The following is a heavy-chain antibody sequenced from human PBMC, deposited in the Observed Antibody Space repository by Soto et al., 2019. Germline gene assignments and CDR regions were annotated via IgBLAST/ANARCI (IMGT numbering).Heavy chain of an antibody. D-gene: IGHD1-1*01. CDR1: GYIFTSYY. J-gene: IGHJ3*02. CDR2: INPSSSDA. V-gene: IGHV1-46*03. CDR3: TSDTTGTTWGNAFDI. Sequence: ASVKVSCKASGYIFTSYYVYWVRQAPGQGLEWMGLINPSSSDANYAQKFQGRVTMTRDTSTSTVYMELSSLRSEDTAVYFCTSDTTGTTWGNAFDIWGQGTLVTVSS.